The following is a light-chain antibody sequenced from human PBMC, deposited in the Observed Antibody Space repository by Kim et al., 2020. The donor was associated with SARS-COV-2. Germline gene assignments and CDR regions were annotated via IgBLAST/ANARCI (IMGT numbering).Light chain of an antibody. CDR2: DAS. CDR3: QQRSNWPLT. Sequence: VSPGERATLSCRASQSVSSYLAWYQQKPGQAPRLLIYDASNRATGIPARFSGSGSGTDFTLTISSLEPEDFAVYYCQQRSNWPLTFGGGTKVDIK. CDR1: QSVSSY. J-gene: IGKJ4*01. V-gene: IGKV3-11*01.